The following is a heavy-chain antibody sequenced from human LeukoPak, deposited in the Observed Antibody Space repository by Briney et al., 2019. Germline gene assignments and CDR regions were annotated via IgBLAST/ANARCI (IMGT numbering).Heavy chain of an antibody. J-gene: IGHJ5*02. D-gene: IGHD1-26*01. CDR1: GGSISSGGYY. V-gene: IGHV4-61*02. CDR2: IYTSGST. Sequence: SQTLSLTCTVSGGSISSGGYYWSWIRQPAGKGLEWIGRIYTSGSTNYNPSLKSRVTMSVDTSKNQFSLKLSSVTAADTAVYYCARDVPRGGANPYYNWFDPWGQGTLVTVSS. CDR3: ARDVPRGGANPYYNWFDP.